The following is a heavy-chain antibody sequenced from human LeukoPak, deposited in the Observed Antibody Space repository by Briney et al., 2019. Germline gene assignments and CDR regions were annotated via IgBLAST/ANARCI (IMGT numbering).Heavy chain of an antibody. Sequence: PSETLSLTCTVSGGSISSSSYYWGWIRQPPGKGLEWIGSIYYSGSTYYNPSLKGRVTISVDTSKNQFSLKLSSVTAADTAVYYCARETIWLRPDYWGQGTLVTVSS. V-gene: IGHV4-39*07. CDR3: ARETIWLRPDY. CDR2: IYYSGST. CDR1: GGSISSSSYY. D-gene: IGHD5-12*01. J-gene: IGHJ4*02.